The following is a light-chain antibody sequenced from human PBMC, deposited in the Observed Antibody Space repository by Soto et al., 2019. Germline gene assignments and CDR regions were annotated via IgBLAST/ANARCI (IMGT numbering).Light chain of an antibody. CDR1: QSVSSSY. V-gene: IGKV3-20*01. CDR2: SAS. Sequence: VWTQSPRTLSLAPGERATLSCRASQSVSSSYLAWYQQKPGQARRLLIYSASSRATCIPDRFSGSGSGTDFTLTISRLEAEDVAVYYCQQYGSSPWTFGQGTKVDI. J-gene: IGKJ1*01. CDR3: QQYGSSPWT.